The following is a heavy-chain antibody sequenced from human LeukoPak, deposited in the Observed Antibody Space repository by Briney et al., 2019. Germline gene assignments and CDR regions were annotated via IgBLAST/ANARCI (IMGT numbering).Heavy chain of an antibody. Sequence: PGGSLRLSCAASGFTVSSNYMSWVRQAPGKGLEWVSVIYSGGSTYYADSVKGRFTISRDNSKNTLYLQMNSLRAEDTAVYYCAREPRYKAFDIWGQGTMVTVSS. CDR3: AREPRYKAFDI. V-gene: IGHV3-53*01. J-gene: IGHJ3*02. CDR2: IYSGGST. D-gene: IGHD1-14*01. CDR1: GFTVSSNY.